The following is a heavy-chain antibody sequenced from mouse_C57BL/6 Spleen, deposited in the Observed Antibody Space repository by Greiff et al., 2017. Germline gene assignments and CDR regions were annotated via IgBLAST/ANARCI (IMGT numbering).Heavy chain of an antibody. D-gene: IGHD1-1*01. CDR1: GFTFSSYA. V-gene: IGHV5-4*01. CDR3: AREERGDYYGSSPLWYFDV. Sequence: EVMLVESGGGLVKPGGSLKLSCAASGFTFSSYAMSWVRQTPEKRLEWVATISDGGSYTYYPDNVKGRFTISRDNAKNNLYLQMSHLKSEDTAMYYCAREERGDYYGSSPLWYFDVWGTGTTVTVAS. CDR2: ISDGGSYT. J-gene: IGHJ1*03.